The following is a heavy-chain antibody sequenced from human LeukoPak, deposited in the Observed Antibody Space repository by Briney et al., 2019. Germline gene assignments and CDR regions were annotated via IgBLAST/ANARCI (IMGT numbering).Heavy chain of an antibody. J-gene: IGHJ6*02. CDR2: MNPNSGNT. V-gene: IGHV1-8*01. Sequence: PSVKVSCKASGYTFTSYDINWVRQATGQGLEWMGWMNPNSGNTGYAQKFQGRVTMTRNTSISTAYMELSSLRSEDTAVYYCARGRRMVRGVRNYYYYGMDVWGQGTTVTVSS. D-gene: IGHD3-10*01. CDR1: GYTFTSYD. CDR3: ARGRRMVRGVRNYYYYGMDV.